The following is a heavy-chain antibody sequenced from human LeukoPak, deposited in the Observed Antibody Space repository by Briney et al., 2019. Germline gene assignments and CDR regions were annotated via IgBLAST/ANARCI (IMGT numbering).Heavy chain of an antibody. Sequence: SVKVCCKASGGTFSSYAISWVRQAPGQGLEWMGGIIPIFGTANYAQKFQGRVTITTDESTSTAYMELSSLRSEDTAVYYCARVWVAPYWYFDLWGRGTLVTVSS. CDR3: ARVWVAPYWYFDL. CDR1: GGTFSSYA. CDR2: IIPIFGTA. V-gene: IGHV1-69*05. D-gene: IGHD2-15*01. J-gene: IGHJ2*01.